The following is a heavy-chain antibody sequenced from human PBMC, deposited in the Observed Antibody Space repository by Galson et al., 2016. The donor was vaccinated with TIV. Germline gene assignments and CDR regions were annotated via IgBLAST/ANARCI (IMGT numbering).Heavy chain of an antibody. J-gene: IGHJ4*02. CDR3: ASVAWFPGLSLDN. V-gene: IGHV1-24*01. D-gene: IGHD2/OR15-2a*01. CDR1: GDSLSDLS. Sequence: CKVSGDSLSDLSMHWVRQAPGKGLEWMGGFDPEQHKKIYVQKLQGRVTLTEDTSTDTAFLELSSLSFEDTAVYYCASVAWFPGLSLDNWGQGTLVMVSS. CDR2: FDPEQHKK.